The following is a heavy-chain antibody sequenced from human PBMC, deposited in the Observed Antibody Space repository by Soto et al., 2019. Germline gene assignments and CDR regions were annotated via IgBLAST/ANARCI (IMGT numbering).Heavy chain of an antibody. D-gene: IGHD3-16*01. Sequence: QVQLVESGGGVVQPGRSLRLSCAASGFIFSRCGMHWVRQAPGKGLEWVAVISYDGINKYYEDSVKGRFAISRDNSKNTLYLQMNSLSADDTAVYYCVKDRGPFGDGRDRGDYWGEGTLVAVSS. CDR1: GFIFSRCG. V-gene: IGHV3-30*18. J-gene: IGHJ4*02. CDR3: VKDRGPFGDGRDRGDY. CDR2: ISYDGINK.